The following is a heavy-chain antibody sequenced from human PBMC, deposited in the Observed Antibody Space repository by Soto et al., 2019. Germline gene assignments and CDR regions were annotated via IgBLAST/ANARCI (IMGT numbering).Heavy chain of an antibody. D-gene: IGHD2-2*02. CDR1: GFTFSTYS. V-gene: IGHV3-21*01. Sequence: GSLRLSCVGSGFTFSTYSINWVRQAPGKGLEWVSSISSRSDIYYADSVKGRFTISRDNAKNSVSLQMNSLRAEDTAVYYCAREYTAWPLAYGLDVWGQGTTLTVSS. CDR2: ISSRSDI. CDR3: AREYTAWPLAYGLDV. J-gene: IGHJ6*02.